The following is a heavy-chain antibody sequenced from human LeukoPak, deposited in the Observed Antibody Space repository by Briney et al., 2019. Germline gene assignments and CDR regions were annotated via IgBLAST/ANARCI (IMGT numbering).Heavy chain of an antibody. D-gene: IGHD2-15*01. V-gene: IGHV3-7*01. J-gene: IGHJ4*02. Sequence: SGGPLRLSCAASGFTFSSYWMSWVRQAPGKGLEWVANIKQDGSEKYYVDSVKGRFTISRDNAKNSLYLQMNSLRAEDTAVYYCARAALYCSGGSCYSGYFDYWGQGTLVTVSS. CDR2: IKQDGSEK. CDR1: GFTFSSYW. CDR3: ARAALYCSGGSCYSGYFDY.